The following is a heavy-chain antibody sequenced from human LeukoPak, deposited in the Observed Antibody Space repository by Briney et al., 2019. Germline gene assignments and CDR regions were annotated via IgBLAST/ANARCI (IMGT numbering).Heavy chain of an antibody. V-gene: IGHV5-51*01. CDR3: ARPGISEYCSSTSCYYFDY. CDR1: GYSFTSYW. Sequence: PGESLKISCKGSGYSFTSYWIGWVRQMPGKGLEWMGIIYPGDSDTRYSPSFQGQVTISADKSISTAYLQWSSLKASDTAMYYCARPGISEYCSSTSCYYFDYWGQGTLVTVSS. CDR2: IYPGDSDT. J-gene: IGHJ4*02. D-gene: IGHD2-2*01.